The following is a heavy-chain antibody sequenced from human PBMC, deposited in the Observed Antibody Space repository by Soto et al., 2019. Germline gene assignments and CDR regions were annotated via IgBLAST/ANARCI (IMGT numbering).Heavy chain of an antibody. CDR2: ISGSGSST. J-gene: IGHJ4*02. CDR3: AKNQYSSLGDYVLDN. V-gene: IGHV3-23*01. Sequence: EVQLLESGGGLVQPGGSLRLSCAASGFTFSSYAMSWVRQAPGKGLEWVSAISGSGSSTYYTDSVKGRLTISRDKSNNTMHLHMNSRRAERTGVYYCAKNQYSSLGDYVLDNWGQGTLVTVSS. CDR1: GFTFSSYA. D-gene: IGHD4-17*01.